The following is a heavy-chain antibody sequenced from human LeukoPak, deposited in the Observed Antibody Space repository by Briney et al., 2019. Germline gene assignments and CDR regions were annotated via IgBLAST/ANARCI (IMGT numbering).Heavy chain of an antibody. D-gene: IGHD3-22*01. J-gene: IGHJ4*02. Sequence: SVKVSCEASGGTFSSYTISWVRQAPGQGLEWMGRIIPILSIANYAQKFQGRVTITADKSTSTAYMELSSLRSEDTAVYYCARVGDYYDSSGYYSDYWGQGTLVTVSS. CDR3: ARVGDYYDSSGYYSDY. CDR1: GGTFSSYT. V-gene: IGHV1-69*02. CDR2: IIPILSIA.